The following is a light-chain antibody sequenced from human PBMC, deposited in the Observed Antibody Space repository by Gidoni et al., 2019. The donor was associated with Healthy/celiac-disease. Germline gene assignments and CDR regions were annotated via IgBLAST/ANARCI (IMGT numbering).Light chain of an antibody. CDR3: QQDGSSPLT. CDR2: GAA. CDR1: QSVSSSY. J-gene: IGKJ4*01. V-gene: IGKV3-20*01. Sequence: IVLTHSPGTLSLSPGERATLSCRASQSVSSSYLAWYQQKPGQAPRLLIYGAASRATGIPERFSGSGSGTDFTLTISRLEPEDVAVYYCQQDGSSPLTFGGXTKVEIK.